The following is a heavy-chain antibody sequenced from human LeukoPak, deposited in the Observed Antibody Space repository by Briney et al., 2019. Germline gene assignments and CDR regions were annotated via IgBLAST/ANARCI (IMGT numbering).Heavy chain of an antibody. CDR2: INDSENT. Sequence: PSETLSLTCAVYGGSFSGFYWTWIRQPPGKGLEWIGEINDSENTNCNPSLKSRVTISVDTSKNQFSLKLSSVTAADTAVYYCADSRHSSGWYDYWGQGTLVTVSS. V-gene: IGHV4-34*01. CDR1: GGSFSGFY. D-gene: IGHD6-19*01. CDR3: ADSRHSSGWYDY. J-gene: IGHJ4*02.